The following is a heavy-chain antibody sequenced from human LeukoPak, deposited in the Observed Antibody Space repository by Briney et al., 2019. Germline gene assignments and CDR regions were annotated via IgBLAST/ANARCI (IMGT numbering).Heavy chain of an antibody. CDR2: INPNSGGT. Sequence: ASVKVSCKASGGIFSSYAISWVRQAPGQGLEWMGWINPNSGGTNYAQKFQGRVTMTRDTSISTAYMELSRLRSDDTAVYYCARGMEPYYYMDVWGKGTTVTVSS. D-gene: IGHD1-26*01. CDR3: ARGMEPYYYMDV. V-gene: IGHV1-2*02. CDR1: GGIFSSYA. J-gene: IGHJ6*03.